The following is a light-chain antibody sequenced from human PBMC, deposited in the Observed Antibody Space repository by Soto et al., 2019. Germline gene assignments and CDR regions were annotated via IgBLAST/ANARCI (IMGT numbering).Light chain of an antibody. V-gene: IGKV3-20*01. CDR2: GAS. CDR1: QSVSSSY. CDR3: QQYGRSPPIT. J-gene: IGKJ5*01. Sequence: EIVLTQSPGTLSLSPGERATLSCRASQSVSSSYLAWYQQKPGQAPRLLIYGASSRATGIPDRFSGSGSGTDFTLTISILEPEDFAVYYCQQYGRSPPITFGQGTRLEIK.